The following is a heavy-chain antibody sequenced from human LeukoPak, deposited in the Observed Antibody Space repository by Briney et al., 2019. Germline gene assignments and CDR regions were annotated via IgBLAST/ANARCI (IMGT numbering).Heavy chain of an antibody. V-gene: IGHV3-23*01. CDR1: GFTFSSYA. Sequence: GGSLRLSCAASGFTFSSYAMSWVRQAPGKGLEWVSAISGSGGKTYYADSVKGRFTTSRDNSKNTLYLQTNSLRAEDTAVYYCAKGRKWELPFDYWGQGTLVTVSS. CDR3: AKGRKWELPFDY. J-gene: IGHJ4*02. CDR2: ISGSGGKT. D-gene: IGHD1-26*01.